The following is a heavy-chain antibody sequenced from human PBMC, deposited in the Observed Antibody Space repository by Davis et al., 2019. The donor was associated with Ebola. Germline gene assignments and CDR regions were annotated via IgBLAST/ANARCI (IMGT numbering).Heavy chain of an antibody. CDR2: IGTAGDT. CDR1: GFTFSNYD. D-gene: IGHD2-15*01. J-gene: IGHJ4*02. V-gene: IGHV3-13*01. Sequence: PGGSLRLSCAASGFTFSNYDMHWVRQATGKGLEWVSAIGTAGDTYYPGSVKGRFTISRENAKNSLYLQMNSLRAGDTAVYYCAKSHCSGGSCPYYFDFWGQGTQVTVSS. CDR3: AKSHCSGGSCPYYFDF.